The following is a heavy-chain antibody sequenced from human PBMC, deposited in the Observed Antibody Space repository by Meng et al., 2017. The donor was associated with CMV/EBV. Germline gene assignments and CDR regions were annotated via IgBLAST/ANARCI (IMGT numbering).Heavy chain of an antibody. J-gene: IGHJ4*02. CDR1: GFTFSSYI. D-gene: IGHD6-6*01. Sequence: GESLKISCAASGFTFSSYIMNWVRQAPGKGLEWVSYISSSSSTIYYADSVKGRFTISRDNAKSSLYLQMNSLRAEDTAVYYCARGLAARPWDYWGQGTLVTVSS. CDR2: ISSSSSTI. CDR3: ARGLAARPWDY. V-gene: IGHV3-48*04.